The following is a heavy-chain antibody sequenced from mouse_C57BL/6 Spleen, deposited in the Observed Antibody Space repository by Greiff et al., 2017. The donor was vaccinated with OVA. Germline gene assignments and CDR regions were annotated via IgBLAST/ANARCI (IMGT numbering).Heavy chain of an antibody. J-gene: IGHJ1*03. Sequence: QVQLKQSGTELVKPGASVKLSCKASGYTFTSYWMHWVKQRPGQGLEWIGNINPSNGGTNYNEKFKSKATLTVDKSSSTAYMQLSSLTSEDSAVYYCAREGNYARYFDVWGTGTTVTVSS. CDR3: AREGNYARYFDV. CDR1: GYTFTSYW. D-gene: IGHD1-1*01. V-gene: IGHV1-53*01. CDR2: INPSNGGT.